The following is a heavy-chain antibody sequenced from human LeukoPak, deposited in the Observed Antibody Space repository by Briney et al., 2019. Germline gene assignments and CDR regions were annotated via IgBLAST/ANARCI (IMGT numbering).Heavy chain of an antibody. J-gene: IGHJ1*01. D-gene: IGHD3-22*01. CDR2: INSSGANT. CDR1: GFTFTNYA. Sequence: GGSLRLSCAASGFTFTNYAITWVRQAPGKGLEWVSNINSSGANTYYADSVRGRFTISRDNSKNTLYLQMNSLRAEDTAVYYCAKDGHYDSSGFTLQYWGQGTLVTVSS. V-gene: IGHV3-23*01. CDR3: AKDGHYDSSGFTLQY.